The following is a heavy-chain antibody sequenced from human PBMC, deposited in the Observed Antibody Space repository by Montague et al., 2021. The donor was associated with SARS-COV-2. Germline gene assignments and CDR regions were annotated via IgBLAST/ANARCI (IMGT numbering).Heavy chain of an antibody. CDR3: ARGTDDAWEIGYY. V-gene: IGHV3-53*01. Sequence: DSVKGRFTISRDNSKNTVFLQMNSLRTDDTAVYYCARGTDDAWEIGYYRGRGTLVTVSS. D-gene: IGHD1-26*01. J-gene: IGHJ4*02.